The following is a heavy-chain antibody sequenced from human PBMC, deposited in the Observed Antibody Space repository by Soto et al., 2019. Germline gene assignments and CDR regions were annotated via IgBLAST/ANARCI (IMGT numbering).Heavy chain of an antibody. CDR1: GVTFSSYA. Sequence: EVQLLESGGGLVQPGGSLRLSCAASGVTFSSYAMSWVRQAPGKGLEWVSAISGSGGSTYYADSVKGRFTISRDNSKNTLYMQMNSLRAEDTSVYYCAKGPRITMVRGAYGMDVWGQGTTVTVSS. V-gene: IGHV3-23*01. CDR3: AKGPRITMVRGAYGMDV. D-gene: IGHD3-10*01. CDR2: ISGSGGST. J-gene: IGHJ6*02.